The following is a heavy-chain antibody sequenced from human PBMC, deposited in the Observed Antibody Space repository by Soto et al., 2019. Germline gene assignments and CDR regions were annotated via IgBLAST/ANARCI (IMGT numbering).Heavy chain of an antibody. CDR2: IDPSDSYT. CDR3: ARTPPVVAATEGACDI. CDR1: EYXFISYW. D-gene: IGHD2-15*01. J-gene: IGHJ3*02. Sequence: PXGXLKISCKGSEYXFISYWNSRVRHMPGKGLEWMGRIDPSDSYTNYSPSFQGHVHISADKSISTDYLQWSSLKASDTAMYYCARTPPVVAATEGACDIRGQGTMVTFSS. V-gene: IGHV5-10-1*01.